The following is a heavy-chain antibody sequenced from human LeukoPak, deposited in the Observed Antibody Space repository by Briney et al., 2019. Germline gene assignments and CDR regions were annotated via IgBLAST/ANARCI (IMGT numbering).Heavy chain of an antibody. V-gene: IGHV4-59*08. J-gene: IGHJ4*02. CDR1: GVSISSYY. CDR3: ARLAAISGSDYPDD. D-gene: IGHD1-26*01. Sequence: PSETLSLTCTVSGVSISSYYWSWIRQPPGKGLEWIGYIFYSGNTIYNPSLRNRVTISADTSKNHFSLRLRSVTAADTAVYYCARLAAISGSDYPDDWGQGTLVTVSS. CDR2: IFYSGNT.